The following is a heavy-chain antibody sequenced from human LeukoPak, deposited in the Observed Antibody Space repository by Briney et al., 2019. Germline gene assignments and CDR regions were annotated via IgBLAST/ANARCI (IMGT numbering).Heavy chain of an antibody. CDR2: IYYSGST. CDR3: ARARRTIFGVVIILNWFDT. J-gene: IGHJ5*02. D-gene: IGHD3-3*01. V-gene: IGHV4-30-4*01. Sequence: PSETLSLTCTVSGGSISSGDYYWSWIRQPPGKGLEWIGYIYYSGSTYYNPSLKSRVTISVDTSKNQFSLKLSSVTAADTAVYYCARARRTIFGVVIILNWFDTWGQGTQGTVSS. CDR1: GGSISSGDYY.